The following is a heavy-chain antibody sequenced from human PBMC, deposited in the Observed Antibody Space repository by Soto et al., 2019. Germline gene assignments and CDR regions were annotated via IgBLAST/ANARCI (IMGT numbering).Heavy chain of an antibody. CDR2: ISSSSSYT. CDR3: ARDVVLDIVVVPAALVSMDV. V-gene: IGHV3-11*06. D-gene: IGHD2-2*03. J-gene: IGHJ6*02. CDR1: GFTFSDYY. Sequence: AGSLRLSCAASGFTFSDYYMSWIRQAPGKGLEWVSYISSSSSYTNYADSVKGRFTISRDNAKNSLYLQMNSLRAEDTAVYYCARDVVLDIVVVPAALVSMDVWGQGTTVTVSS.